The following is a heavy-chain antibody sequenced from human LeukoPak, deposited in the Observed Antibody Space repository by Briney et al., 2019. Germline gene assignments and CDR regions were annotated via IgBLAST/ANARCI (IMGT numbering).Heavy chain of an antibody. Sequence: SQTLSLTCTVSGGSISSGGYCWSWIRQHPGKGLEWIGYIYYSGSTYCNPSLKSRVTISVDTSKNQFSLKLSSVTAADTAVYYCARGNTGYCSGGSCYPPPFDPWGQGTLVTVSS. V-gene: IGHV4-31*03. CDR2: IYYSGST. J-gene: IGHJ5*02. CDR1: GGSISSGGYC. D-gene: IGHD2-15*01. CDR3: ARGNTGYCSGGSCYPPPFDP.